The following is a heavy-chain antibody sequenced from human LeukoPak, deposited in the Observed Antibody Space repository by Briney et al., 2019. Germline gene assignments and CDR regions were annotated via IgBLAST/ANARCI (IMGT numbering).Heavy chain of an antibody. CDR3: AKDRATLVVPASSPTNWFDP. CDR2: TTGGGDRT. D-gene: IGHD2-2*01. CDR1: GFTFRSYA. Sequence: GGSLRLSCAASGFTFRSYAMHWVRLAPGKGLEWVSATTGGGDRTYYADSVKGRFTISRDNSKNTLYLQMNSLRADDTAVYYCAKDRATLVVPASSPTNWFDPWGQGTLVTVSS. V-gene: IGHV3-23*01. J-gene: IGHJ5*02.